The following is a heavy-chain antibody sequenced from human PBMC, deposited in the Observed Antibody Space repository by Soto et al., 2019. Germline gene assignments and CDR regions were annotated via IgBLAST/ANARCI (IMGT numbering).Heavy chain of an antibody. J-gene: IGHJ6*01. Sequence: PGGSLRLSCAASGFTFTSHAMHWVRQTPGKGLEWVAAISYDEIDKKYASSVKGRFTVSRDNVKNTLSLQMNSLRPEDTAVYDCATASGYPLPHNSFYYGLDVWGRGNRVAASS. D-gene: IGHD5-18*01. V-gene: IGHV3-30*03. CDR2: ISYDEIDK. CDR1: GFTFTSHA. CDR3: ATASGYPLPHNSFYYGLDV.